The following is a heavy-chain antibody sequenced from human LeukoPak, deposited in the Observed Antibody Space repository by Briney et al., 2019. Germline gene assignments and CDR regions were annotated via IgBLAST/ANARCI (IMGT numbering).Heavy chain of an antibody. CDR2: ISWNSGRI. CDR1: GFTFDDYA. D-gene: IGHD3-22*01. CDR3: AKDQGLYDSSGYYYY. Sequence: GRSLRLSCAASGFTFDDYAMHWVRQAPGKGLEWVSGISWNSGRIGYADSVKGRFTISRDNAKNSLYLQMNSLRAEDTALYYCAKDQGLYDSSGYYYYWGQGTLVTVSS. V-gene: IGHV3-9*01. J-gene: IGHJ4*02.